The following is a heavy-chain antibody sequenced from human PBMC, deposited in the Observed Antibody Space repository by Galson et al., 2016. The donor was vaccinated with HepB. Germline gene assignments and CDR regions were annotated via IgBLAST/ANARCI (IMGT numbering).Heavy chain of an antibody. D-gene: IGHD5-24*01. CDR1: GYSFSSYW. J-gene: IGHJ4*02. V-gene: IGHV5-51*01. CDR2: IFPRDSDT. Sequence: QSGAEVKRPGESLKISCEGSGYSFSSYWIAWVRQMPGKGLEWMGAIFPRDSDTRYSPSLQGQVTFSADKSSDTVYLHWSGLKASDTAIYYCARQKDGYYVDYWGQGTPVTVSS. CDR3: ARQKDGYYVDY.